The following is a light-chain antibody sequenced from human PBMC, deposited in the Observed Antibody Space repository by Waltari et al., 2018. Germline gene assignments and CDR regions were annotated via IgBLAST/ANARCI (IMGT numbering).Light chain of an antibody. CDR1: QGISSS. J-gene: IGKJ2*01. Sequence: IQLTQSPSSLSASVGDRVIITCRASQGISSSLAWYQQKPGKAPKLLIHTTTTLQSVVPSRFSGSGTGTDFTLTINSLQPEDFATYFCQQLNSYPPTFGQGTKLEI. CDR3: QQLNSYPPT. V-gene: IGKV1-9*01. CDR2: TTT.